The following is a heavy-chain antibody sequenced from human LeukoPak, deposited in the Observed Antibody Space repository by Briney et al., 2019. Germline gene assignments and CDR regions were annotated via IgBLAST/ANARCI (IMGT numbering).Heavy chain of an antibody. CDR3: ARDGIVGAPSAFDI. CDR1: GFTFDDYG. CDR2: INWNGGST. D-gene: IGHD1-26*01. Sequence: PGGSLRLSCAASGFTFDDYGMSWVRQAPGKGLEWVSGINWNGGSTGYADSVKGRFTISRDNAKNSLYLQMNSLRAEDTALYYCARDGIVGAPSAFDIWGQGTMVNVSS. J-gene: IGHJ3*02. V-gene: IGHV3-20*04.